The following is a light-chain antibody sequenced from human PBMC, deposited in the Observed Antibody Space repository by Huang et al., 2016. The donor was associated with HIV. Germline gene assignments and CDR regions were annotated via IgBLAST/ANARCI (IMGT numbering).Light chain of an antibody. Sequence: DIVMTQSPDSLAVSLGERAMINCKSSQSVLYRSNNKNYFAWYQQKPGQPPKLLIYWASTRESGVPERFSGSGSGTDFTLTIRSLQAEDVAVYYCQQYYSNPLTFGGGTKVEIK. CDR3: QQYYSNPLT. V-gene: IGKV4-1*01. CDR2: WAS. J-gene: IGKJ4*01. CDR1: QSVLYRSNNKNY.